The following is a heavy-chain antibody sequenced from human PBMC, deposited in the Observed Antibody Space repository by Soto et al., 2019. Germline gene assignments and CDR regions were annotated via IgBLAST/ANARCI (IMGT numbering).Heavy chain of an antibody. CDR2: VKREAAGGTI. D-gene: IGHD1-26*01. J-gene: IGHJ4*02. Sequence: SGGSLRLSCAASGFTFSDTWMNWVRQAPGKGLEWVGRVKREAAGGTIDYAAPVKGRFTISRDDSKSTLYLQMNRLKSEDTAVYYCTADVWRNSVQAHDYWGQGTLVTVSS. CDR1: GFTFSDTW. V-gene: IGHV3-15*07. CDR3: TADVWRNSVQAHDY.